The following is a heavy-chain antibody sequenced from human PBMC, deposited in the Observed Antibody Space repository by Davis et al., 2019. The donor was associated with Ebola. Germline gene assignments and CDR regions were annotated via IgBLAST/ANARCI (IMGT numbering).Heavy chain of an antibody. J-gene: IGHJ4*02. CDR1: GYSFTNYW. CDR3: ARMGKSYYDSLWDY. Sequence: GGSLRLSCKGSGYSFTNYWIGWVRQMPGKGLEWMGMIYPGDFDTRYSPSFQGQVTISADKSFSTAYLQWSGLKASNTAMYYCARMGKSYYDSLWDYWGQGTLVTVSS. D-gene: IGHD3-10*01. V-gene: IGHV5-51*01. CDR2: IYPGDFDT.